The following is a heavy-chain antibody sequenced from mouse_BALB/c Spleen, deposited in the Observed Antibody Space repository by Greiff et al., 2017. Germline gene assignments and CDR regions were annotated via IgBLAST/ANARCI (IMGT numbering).Heavy chain of an antibody. D-gene: IGHD2-3*01. CDR2: ISNLAYSI. J-gene: IGHJ2*01. CDR1: GFTFSDYG. V-gene: IGHV5-15*02. CDR3: AREVYDGYLDY. Sequence: EVKLVESGGGLVQPGGSRKLSCAASGFTFSDYGMAWVRQAPGKGPEWVAFISNLAYSIYYADTVTGRFTISRENAKNTLYLEMSSLRSEDTAMYYCAREVYDGYLDYWGQGTTLTVSS.